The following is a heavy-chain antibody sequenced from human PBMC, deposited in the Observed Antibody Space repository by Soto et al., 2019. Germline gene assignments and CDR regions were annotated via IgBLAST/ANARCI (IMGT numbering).Heavy chain of an antibody. CDR3: ARGGIVLVPAAKGWFDP. J-gene: IGHJ5*02. D-gene: IGHD2-2*01. CDR2: INPSGGST. Sequence: ASVKVSCKASGYTFTSYYMHWVRQAPGQGLEWMGIINPSGGSTSYAQKFQGRVTMTRDTSTSTVYMELSSLRSEDTAVYYCARGGIVLVPAAKGWFDPWGQGTLVTVS. V-gene: IGHV1-46*01. CDR1: GYTFTSYY.